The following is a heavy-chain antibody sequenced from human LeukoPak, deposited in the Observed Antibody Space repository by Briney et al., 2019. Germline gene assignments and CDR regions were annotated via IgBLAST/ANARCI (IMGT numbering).Heavy chain of an antibody. Sequence: AGTLCLACAASGGSVSSYYLSWVRQAPGKGLEWVGYIYYGGSTNYNPSLKSRVTISVDTSKNQFSLKPSSVTAADTAVYYCARLKRHRYFDYWGQGTLVTVSS. V-gene: IGHV4-59*08. CDR3: ARLKRHRYFDY. CDR1: GGSVSSYY. CDR2: IYYGGST. J-gene: IGHJ4*02.